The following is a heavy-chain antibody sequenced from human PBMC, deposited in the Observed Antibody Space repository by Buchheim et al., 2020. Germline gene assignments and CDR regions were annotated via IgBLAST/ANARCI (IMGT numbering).Heavy chain of an antibody. J-gene: IGHJ4*02. CDR3: ARVRIAAAGKLGRFDY. Sequence: EVQLVESGGGLVQPGGSLRLSCAASGFTFSSYWMSWVRQAPGKGLEWVANIKQDGSEKYYVDSVKGRFTISRDNAKNSPYLQMNSLRAEDTAVYYCARVRIAAAGKLGRFDYWGQGTL. V-gene: IGHV3-7*01. CDR1: GFTFSSYW. CDR2: IKQDGSEK. D-gene: IGHD6-13*01.